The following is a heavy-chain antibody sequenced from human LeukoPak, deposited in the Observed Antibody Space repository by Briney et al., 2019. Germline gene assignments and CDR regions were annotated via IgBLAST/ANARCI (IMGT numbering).Heavy chain of an antibody. CDR3: ARGYDFWSGANWFDP. CDR1: GGSFSTYA. D-gene: IGHD3-3*01. V-gene: IGHV1-69*13. CDR2: IIPIFGTA. J-gene: IGHJ5*02. Sequence: ASVKVSCKASGGSFSTYAISWVRQAPGQGLEWMGGIIPIFGTANYAQKFQGRVTLTADESTSTAYMKLSSLRSDDTAVYYCARGYDFWSGANWFDPWGQGTLVTVSS.